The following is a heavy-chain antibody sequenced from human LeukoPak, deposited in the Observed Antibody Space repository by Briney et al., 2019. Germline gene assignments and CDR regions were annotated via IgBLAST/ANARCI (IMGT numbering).Heavy chain of an antibody. D-gene: IGHD4-11*01. J-gene: IGHJ3*02. V-gene: IGHV1-69*04. CDR1: GGTFNSYA. CDR2: IIPILGIA. Sequence: ASVTVSYTASGGTFNSYAISWVRQAPGQGLEWMGRIIPILGIANYAQKFQGRGTITADKSTSTAYMELSSLRSEDTAVYYCARGTVTTSGAFDIWGQGTMVTVSS. CDR3: ARGTVTTSGAFDI.